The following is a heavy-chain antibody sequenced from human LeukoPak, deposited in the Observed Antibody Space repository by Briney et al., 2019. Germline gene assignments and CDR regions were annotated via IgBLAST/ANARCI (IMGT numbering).Heavy chain of an antibody. Sequence: ASVKVSCNASGYTFTGYYMHWVRQAPGQGLEWMGWINPNSGGTNYAQKFQGRVTMTRDTSISTAYMELSRLRSDDTAVYYCARSRYSGEPQAFDYWGQGTLVTVSS. V-gene: IGHV1-2*02. D-gene: IGHD3-10*01. J-gene: IGHJ4*02. CDR2: INPNSGGT. CDR3: ARSRYSGEPQAFDY. CDR1: GYTFTGYY.